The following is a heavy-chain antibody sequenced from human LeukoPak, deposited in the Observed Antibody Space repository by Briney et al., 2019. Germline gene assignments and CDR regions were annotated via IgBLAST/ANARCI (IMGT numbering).Heavy chain of an antibody. V-gene: IGHV3-23*01. D-gene: IGHD3-10*01. CDR3: AKTLLPMVRGVIQYYFDY. J-gene: IGHJ4*02. Sequence: GGSLRLSCAASGFTFSSYGMSWVRQAPGKGLEWVSAISGSGGSTYYADSVKGRFTISRDNSKNTLYLQMNSLRAEDTAVYYCAKTLLPMVRGVIQYYFDYWGQGTLVTVSS. CDR1: GFTFSSYG. CDR2: ISGSGGST.